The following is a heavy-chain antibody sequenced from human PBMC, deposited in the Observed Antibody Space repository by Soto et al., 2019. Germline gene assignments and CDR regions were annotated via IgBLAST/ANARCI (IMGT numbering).Heavy chain of an antibody. Sequence: SVKVSCKASGGTFSSYTISWVRQAPGQGLEWMGGIIPILGIANYAQKFQGRVTITADKSTSTAYMELSSLRSEDTAVYYCARYKETRLFGGFFDFWGKGKMVT. CDR3: ARYKETRLFGGFFDF. D-gene: IGHD3-16*01. CDR1: GGTFSSYT. J-gene: IGHJ3*01. V-gene: IGHV1-69*10. CDR2: IIPILGIA.